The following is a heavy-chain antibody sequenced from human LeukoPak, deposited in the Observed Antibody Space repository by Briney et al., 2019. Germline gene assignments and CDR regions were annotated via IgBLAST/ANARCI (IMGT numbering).Heavy chain of an antibody. D-gene: IGHD3-16*01. V-gene: IGHV4-59*01. CDR3: ARVVLGAYFDY. CDR2: IFYSGST. Sequence: SETLSLTCTVSGDSIRSYYWSWIRQPPGKGLEWIGYIFYSGSTNCNPSLKSRVSISVDTSKNQFSLKLSSVTAADTAVYYCARVVLGAYFDYWGQGTLVTVSS. CDR1: GDSIRSYY. J-gene: IGHJ4*02.